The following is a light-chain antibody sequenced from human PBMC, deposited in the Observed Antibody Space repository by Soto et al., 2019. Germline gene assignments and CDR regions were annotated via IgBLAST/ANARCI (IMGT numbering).Light chain of an antibody. CDR2: GAS. CDR3: QQYNNWPPWT. Sequence: EIVMTQSPATLSVSPGERATLSCRASQSVSSNLAWYQQKPGQAPRLPIYGASTRATGVPARFSGSGSGTEFTLTISSLQSEDFVVYYCQQYNNWPPWTFGQGTKVEI. CDR1: QSVSSN. J-gene: IGKJ1*01. V-gene: IGKV3-15*01.